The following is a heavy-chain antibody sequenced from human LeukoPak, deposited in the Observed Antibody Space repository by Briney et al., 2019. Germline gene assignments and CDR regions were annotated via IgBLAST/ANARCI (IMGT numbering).Heavy chain of an antibody. CDR1: GGTFSSYA. CDR2: IIPILGTA. J-gene: IGHJ4*02. Sequence: SVKVSCKASGGTFSSYAISWVRQAPGQGLEWMGGIIPILGTANYAQKFQGRVTITTDESTSTAYMELSSLRSEDTAEYYCAAQMRRLLGGRDYWGQGTLVTVSS. V-gene: IGHV1-69*05. CDR3: AAQMRRLLGGRDY. D-gene: IGHD3-16*01.